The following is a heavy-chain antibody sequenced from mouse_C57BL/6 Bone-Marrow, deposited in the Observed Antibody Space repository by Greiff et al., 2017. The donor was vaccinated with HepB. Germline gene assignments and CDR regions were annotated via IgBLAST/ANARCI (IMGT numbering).Heavy chain of an antibody. D-gene: IGHD2-3*01. CDR3: ARGDRWVPSWFAY. Sequence: VQLQQPGAELVKPGASVKMSCKASGYTFTSYWITWVKQRPGPGLEWIGDIYPGSGSTNYNEKFKSKATLTVDTSSSTAYMQLSSLTSEDSAVYYGARGDRWVPSWFAYWGQGTLVTVSA. V-gene: IGHV1-55*01. CDR2: IYPGSGST. J-gene: IGHJ3*01. CDR1: GYTFTSYW.